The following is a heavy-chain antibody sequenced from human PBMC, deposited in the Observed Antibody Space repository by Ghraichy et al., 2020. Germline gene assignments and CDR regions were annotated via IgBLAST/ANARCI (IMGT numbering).Heavy chain of an antibody. Sequence: GGSLRLSCAGSGFMFGGHWMGWVRQAPGKGLEWVANIKEDGSDKYYVASVKGRFTISRDNAKNSLYLQMNNLRVEDTAMYYCARVTKERPYDSWGQGTLVTVSS. D-gene: IGHD1-1*01. J-gene: IGHJ4*02. CDR3: ARVTKERPYDS. V-gene: IGHV3-7*03. CDR1: GFMFGGHW. CDR2: IKEDGSDK.